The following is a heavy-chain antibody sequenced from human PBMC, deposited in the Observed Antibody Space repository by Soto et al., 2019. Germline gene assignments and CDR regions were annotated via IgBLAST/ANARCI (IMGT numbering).Heavy chain of an antibody. CDR2: ISGSDDST. CDR3: AKRSSSSTFDY. V-gene: IGHV3-23*01. CDR1: GFTFSSYA. D-gene: IGHD6-6*01. Sequence: EVQLLESGGGLVQPGESLRLSCAASGFTFSSYAMSWVRQAPGKGLEWVSVISGSDDSTYYADSVKGRFTISRDNSKNTLYLQMNRLRAEDTAVYYWAKRSSSSTFDYWGQGTLVTVSS. J-gene: IGHJ4*02.